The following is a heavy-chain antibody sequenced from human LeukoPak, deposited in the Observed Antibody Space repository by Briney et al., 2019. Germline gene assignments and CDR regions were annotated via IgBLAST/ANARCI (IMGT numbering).Heavy chain of an antibody. J-gene: IGHJ4*02. CDR3: ARGGRAYYYDSSGYYGSQFDY. Sequence: PGGSLRLSCAASGFTFSSYAMHWVRQAPGKGLEWVAVISYDGSNKYYADSVKGRFTISRDNSKNTLYLQMNSLRAEDTAVYYCARGGRAYYYDSSGYYGSQFDYWGQGTLVAVSS. D-gene: IGHD3-22*01. V-gene: IGHV3-30-3*01. CDR1: GFTFSSYA. CDR2: ISYDGSNK.